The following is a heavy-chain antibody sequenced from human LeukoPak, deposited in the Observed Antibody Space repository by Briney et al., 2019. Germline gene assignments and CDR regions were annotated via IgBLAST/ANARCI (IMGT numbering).Heavy chain of an antibody. J-gene: IGHJ4*02. Sequence: ASVKVSCKASGYTFTGYYMHWVRQAPGQGLEWMGWINPNSGGTNYAQKFQGRVTMTRDTSISTAYMELSRLRSDDTAVYYCARGRGEGEWLSPELVFDYWGQGTLVTVSS. D-gene: IGHD6-19*01. V-gene: IGHV1-2*02. CDR1: GYTFTGYY. CDR3: ARGRGEGEWLSPELVFDY. CDR2: INPNSGGT.